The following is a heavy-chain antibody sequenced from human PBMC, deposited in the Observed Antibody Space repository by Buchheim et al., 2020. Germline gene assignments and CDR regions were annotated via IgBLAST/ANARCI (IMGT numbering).Heavy chain of an antibody. J-gene: IGHJ6*02. V-gene: IGHV4-31*03. D-gene: IGHD4-11*01. CDR2: IYYTGAT. CDR1: GGSIYRGGYY. CDR3: ARDGYNNFGEYFAMDV. Sequence: QMQLQESGPGLVKPLQTLSLTCTVSGGSIYRGGYYWSWIRQHSVRGLEWIGYIYYTGATYYSTSLKSRVSISVDMSKNQFSLRVNSVTAADTAVYFCARDGYNNFGEYFAMDVWGQGT.